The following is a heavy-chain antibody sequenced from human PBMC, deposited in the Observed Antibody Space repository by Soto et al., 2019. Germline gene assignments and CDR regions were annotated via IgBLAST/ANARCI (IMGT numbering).Heavy chain of an antibody. CDR1: GYILTSYG. CDR2: ISAYNGNT. J-gene: IGHJ4*02. CDR3: ARDRVATISGMDS. D-gene: IGHD5-12*01. V-gene: IGHV1-18*01. Sequence: QVQMVQSGAEVKKPGASVKVSCKASGYILTSYGISSVRQAHGQGLEWMGWISAYNGNTYYAQMLQGRVTMTTDTSTSTAYMELRSLRSDDTAVYYCARDRVATISGMDSWGQGTLVTVSS.